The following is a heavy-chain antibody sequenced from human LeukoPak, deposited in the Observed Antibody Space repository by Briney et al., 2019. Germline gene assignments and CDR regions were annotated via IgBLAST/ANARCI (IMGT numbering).Heavy chain of an antibody. D-gene: IGHD3-10*02. CDR2: IDTAGDT. CDR3: AELGITMIGGV. V-gene: IGHV3-13*01. Sequence: PGGSLRLSCVASGFTFSSYDMHWVRQATGKGLEWVSGIDTAGDTYYPGSVKGRFTISRDNAKNSLYLQMNSLRAEDTAVYYCAELGITMIGGVWGKGTTVTISS. CDR1: GFTFSSYD. J-gene: IGHJ6*04.